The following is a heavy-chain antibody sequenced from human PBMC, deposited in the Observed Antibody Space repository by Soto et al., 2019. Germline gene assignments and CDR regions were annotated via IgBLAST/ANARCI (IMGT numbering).Heavy chain of an antibody. CDR1: GFTFGDYA. Sequence: EVQLVESGGGLVQPGRSLRLSCTASGFTFGDYAMSWVRQAPGKGLEWVGFIRSKAYGGTTEYAASVKGRFTISRDDSKGIAYLQMNSLKTADTAVYYCTAGKLYPSLDFDYWGQGTLVTVSS. J-gene: IGHJ4*02. V-gene: IGHV3-49*04. CDR3: TAGKLYPSLDFDY. CDR2: IRSKAYGGTT. D-gene: IGHD2-8*01.